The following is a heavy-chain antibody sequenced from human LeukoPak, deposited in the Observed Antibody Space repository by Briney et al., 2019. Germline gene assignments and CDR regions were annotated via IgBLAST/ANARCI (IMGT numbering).Heavy chain of an antibody. CDR1: GGTFSNHA. J-gene: IGHJ4*02. Sequence: SVKVSCKASGGTFSNHAISWVRQAPGQGLEWVGGIIPMFGTTNYAQKFQGRVTITTDESTSTGYMELRSLRSDDTAVYYCARGDSGYDYGFDNWGQGTLVTVSS. D-gene: IGHD5-12*01. CDR2: IIPMFGTT. V-gene: IGHV1-69*05. CDR3: ARGDSGYDYGFDN.